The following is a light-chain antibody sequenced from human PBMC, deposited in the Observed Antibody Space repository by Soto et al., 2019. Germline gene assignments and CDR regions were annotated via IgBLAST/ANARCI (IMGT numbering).Light chain of an antibody. CDR2: LGS. J-gene: IGKJ1*01. CDR1: QSILHSNGYNY. V-gene: IGKV2-28*01. Sequence: DIVMTQSPLSLPVTPGEPASISCRSSQSILHSNGYNYLDWYLQKPGQSQQLLIYLGSNRASGVPDRLSGSGSVTDFTLKISRVEAEDFWVYYCMQALQTPWTFGQGTKVEIQ. CDR3: MQALQTPWT.